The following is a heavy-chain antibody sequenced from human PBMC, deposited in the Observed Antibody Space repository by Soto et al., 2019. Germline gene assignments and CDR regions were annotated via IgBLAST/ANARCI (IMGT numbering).Heavy chain of an antibody. Sequence: PSETLSLTCTVSGGSISSGCYYWSWIRQHPGKGLEWIGYIYYSGSTYYNPSLKSRVTISVDTSKNQFSLKLSSVTAADTAVYYCARCSGTGLYYYYYYMDVWGKGTTVTVSS. D-gene: IGHD3-10*02. CDR3: ARCSGTGLYYYYYYMDV. CDR1: GGSISSGCYY. J-gene: IGHJ6*03. CDR2: IYYSGST. V-gene: IGHV4-31*03.